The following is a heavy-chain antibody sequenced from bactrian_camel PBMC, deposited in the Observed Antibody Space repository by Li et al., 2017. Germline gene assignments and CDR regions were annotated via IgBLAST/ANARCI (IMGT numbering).Heavy chain of an antibody. J-gene: IGHJ6*01. CDR1: RYTFSAYC. CDR2: LSYSGAT. D-gene: IGHD2*01. CDR3: AADHICPQHSRSGVYYAPEAHEFRY. Sequence: QVQLVESGGGSVQAGGSLTLSCDASRYTFSAYCMGWSRQDPGKEREGVAALSYSGATSYAESAKGRFTISRDNVENTLYLEMNTLKPDDTAMYYCAADHICPQHSRSGVYYAPEAHEFRYWGQGT. V-gene: IGHV3S53*01.